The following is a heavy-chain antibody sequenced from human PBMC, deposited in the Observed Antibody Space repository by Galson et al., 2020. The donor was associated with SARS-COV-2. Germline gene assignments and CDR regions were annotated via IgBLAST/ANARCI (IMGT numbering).Heavy chain of an antibody. V-gene: IGHV4-59*01. CDR2: IYYSGST. J-gene: IGHJ4*02. CDR3: ARGDVDIGLRYYFDY. CDR1: GGSISSYY. D-gene: IGHD5-12*01. Sequence: SETLSLTCTVSGGSISSYYWSWIRQPPGKGLEWIGHIYYSGSTNYNPSLKSRVTISVDTSKNQFSLKLSSVTAADTAVYYCARGDVDIGLRYYFDYWGQGTLVTVSS.